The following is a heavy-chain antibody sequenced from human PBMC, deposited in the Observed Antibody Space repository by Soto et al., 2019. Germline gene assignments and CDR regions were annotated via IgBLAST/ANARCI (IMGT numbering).Heavy chain of an antibody. Sequence: QLQLQESGSGLVKPSQTLSLTCAVSGGSISSGGYSWSWIRQPPGKGLEWIGYIYHSGSTYYNPSLKSPVTISVDRSKNQFSLKLSSVTAADTAVYYCARAAMYYDSSGYYYYFDYWGQGTLVTVSS. D-gene: IGHD3-22*01. CDR1: GGSISSGGYS. J-gene: IGHJ4*02. CDR3: ARAAMYYDSSGYYYYFDY. CDR2: IYHSGST. V-gene: IGHV4-30-2*01.